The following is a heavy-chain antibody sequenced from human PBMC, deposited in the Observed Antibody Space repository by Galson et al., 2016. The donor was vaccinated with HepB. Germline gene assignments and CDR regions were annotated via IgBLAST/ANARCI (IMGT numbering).Heavy chain of an antibody. CDR1: GYTFTTYA. Sequence: SVKVSCKASGYTFTTYAIHWMRQAPGQRLEWVGWINSDKGNTKYSHDLQDRVTITRDTSATTAYMELNGLRPEDTAVYYCAIRVGYSGLRGYYFDYWGQGTLVAVSS. CDR2: INSDKGNT. V-gene: IGHV1-3*01. CDR3: AIRVGYSGLRGYYFDY. D-gene: IGHD5-12*01. J-gene: IGHJ4*02.